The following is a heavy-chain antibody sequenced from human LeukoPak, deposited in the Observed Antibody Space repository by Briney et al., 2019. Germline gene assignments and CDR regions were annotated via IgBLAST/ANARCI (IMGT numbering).Heavy chain of an antibody. Sequence: SETLSLTCAVYGGSFSGQYWGWVRQPPGKGLGWIGEINHGGSISYNASLKSRVTISLDPSKNQFSLKLSSVTAADTAVYYCAGGDYHGSESYANYWGQGTLVTVSS. J-gene: IGHJ4*02. CDR3: AGGDYHGSESYANY. CDR2: INHGGSI. CDR1: GGSFSGQY. D-gene: IGHD3-10*01. V-gene: IGHV4-34*01.